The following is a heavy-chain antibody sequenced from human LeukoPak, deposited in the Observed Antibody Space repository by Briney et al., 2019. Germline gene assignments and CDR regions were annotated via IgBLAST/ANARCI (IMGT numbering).Heavy chain of an antibody. CDR2: IYYSGST. CDR3: AGAPAGGSDWLSPFDY. CDR1: GVSISSTTLY. Sequence: SETLSLTCTVPGVSISSTTLYWGWVRQSPGKGLEWIGTIYYSGSTYYNPSLKSRVTISVDTSKNQFSLRLTSVTAADTAIYYCAGAPAGGSDWLSPFDYWGQGTLVAVSS. J-gene: IGHJ4*02. D-gene: IGHD3-9*01. V-gene: IGHV4-39*01.